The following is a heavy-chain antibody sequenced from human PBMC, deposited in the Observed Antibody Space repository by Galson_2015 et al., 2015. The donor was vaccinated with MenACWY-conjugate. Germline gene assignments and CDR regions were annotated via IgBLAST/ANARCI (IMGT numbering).Heavy chain of an antibody. CDR1: RGTLRRFT. Sequence: SVKVSCKAPRGTLRRFTISWVRQAPGQGLEWMGGVIPVFETTTYAPKFQGRVSITADESTSMAYMEMRSLRADDTAMYYCVRGSLSIVTTDHHYYMDVWGKGTTVTVSS. J-gene: IGHJ6*03. CDR2: VIPVFETT. V-gene: IGHV1-69*13. CDR3: VRGSLSIVTTDHHYYMDV. D-gene: IGHD2-21*01.